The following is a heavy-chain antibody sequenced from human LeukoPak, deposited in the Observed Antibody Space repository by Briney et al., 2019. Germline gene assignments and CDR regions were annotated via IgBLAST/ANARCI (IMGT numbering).Heavy chain of an antibody. V-gene: IGHV4-59*04. CDR2: IYHSGST. J-gene: IGHJ5*02. Sequence: SETLSLTCTVSGGSISSYYWSWIRQPPGKGLEWIGSIYHSGSTYYNPSLKSRVTISVDTSKNQFSLKLSSVTAADTAVYYCAGDATGRNYYDSSGYYLIWGWFDPWGQGTLVTVSS. CDR1: GGSISSYY. CDR3: AGDATGRNYYDSSGYYLIWGWFDP. D-gene: IGHD3-22*01.